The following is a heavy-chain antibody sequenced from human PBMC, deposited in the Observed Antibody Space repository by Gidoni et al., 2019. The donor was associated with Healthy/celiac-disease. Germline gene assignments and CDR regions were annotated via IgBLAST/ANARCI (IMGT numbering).Heavy chain of an antibody. D-gene: IGHD3-10*01. CDR3: ARLSSTYGSGRLFDY. CDR2: IYYSGST. CDR1: GGSISSSSYY. Sequence: QLQLQESGPGLVKPSETLSLTCTVSGGSISSSSYYWGWIRQPPGKGLEWIGSIYYSGSTYYNPSLKSRVTISVDTSKNQFSLKLSSVTAADTAVYYCARLSSTYGSGRLFDYWGQGTLVTVSS. V-gene: IGHV4-39*01. J-gene: IGHJ4*02.